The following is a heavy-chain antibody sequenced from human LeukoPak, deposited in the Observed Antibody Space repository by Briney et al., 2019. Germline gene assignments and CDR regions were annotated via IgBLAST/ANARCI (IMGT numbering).Heavy chain of an antibody. CDR2: INPNSGFT. D-gene: IGHD2-2*01. V-gene: IGHV1-2*02. CDR3: ARLADCSSSSCRSFDY. CDR1: GYTFTSYY. Sequence: ASVKVSCKASGYTFTSYYMHWVRQAPGQGLEWMGWINPNSGFTNYAQKFQGRVTMTRDTSISTAYMELSRLRSDDTAVYYCARLADCSSSSCRSFDYWGQGTLVTVSS. J-gene: IGHJ4*02.